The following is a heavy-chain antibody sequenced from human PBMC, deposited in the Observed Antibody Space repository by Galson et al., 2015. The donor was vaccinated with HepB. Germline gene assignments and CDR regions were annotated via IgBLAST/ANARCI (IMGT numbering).Heavy chain of an antibody. J-gene: IGHJ6*02. CDR2: INAGNGNT. V-gene: IGHV1-3*01. Sequence: SVKVSCKASGYTFTSYAMHWVRQAPGQRLEWMGWINAGNGNTKYSQKFQGRVTITRDTSASTAYMELSSLRSEDTAVYYCARPGYSSSWYRYYYGMDVWGQGTTVTVSS. CDR3: ARPGYSSSWYRYYYGMDV. CDR1: GYTFTSYA. D-gene: IGHD6-13*01.